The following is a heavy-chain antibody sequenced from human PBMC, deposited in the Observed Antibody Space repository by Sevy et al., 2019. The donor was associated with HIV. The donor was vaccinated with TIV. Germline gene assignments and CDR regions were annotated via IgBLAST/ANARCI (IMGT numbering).Heavy chain of an antibody. J-gene: IGHJ3*02. CDR2: ISWNSGNI. D-gene: IGHD7-27*01. CDR1: GFTSDDYA. CDR3: AKDAALGIFDAFHI. V-gene: IGHV3-9*02. Sequence: GGSLRLSCTVSGFTSDDYAMLWVRQAPGKGLEWVSGISWNSGNIGYADSVKGRFTISRDNAKKSLDLQMNSLRVEDTALYYCAKDAALGIFDAFHIWGQGTMVTVSS.